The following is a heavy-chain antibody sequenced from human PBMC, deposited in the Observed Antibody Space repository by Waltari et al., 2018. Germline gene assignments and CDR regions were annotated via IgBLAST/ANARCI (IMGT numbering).Heavy chain of an antibody. V-gene: IGHV4-39*07. Sequence: QLQLQESGPGLVKPSETLSLPCTVSGGTISSSSYYWGWIRQPPGKGLEWIGSIYYSGSTYYNPSLKSRVTISVDTSKNQFSLKLSSVTAADTAVYYCAREVYSGSYFGYWGQGTLVTVSS. D-gene: IGHD1-26*01. J-gene: IGHJ4*02. CDR3: AREVYSGSYFGY. CDR2: IYYSGST. CDR1: GGTISSSSYY.